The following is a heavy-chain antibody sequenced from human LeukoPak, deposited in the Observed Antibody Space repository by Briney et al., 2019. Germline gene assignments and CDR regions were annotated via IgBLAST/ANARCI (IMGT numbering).Heavy chain of an antibody. CDR2: IYTSGST. CDR1: GGSISSYY. D-gene: IGHD4-17*01. J-gene: IGHJ4*02. Sequence: PSETLSLTCTASGGSISSYYWSWIRQPAGKGLEWIWRIYTSGSTNYYPSLKSRVTMSVDTSKNQFFLKLSSVTAADTAVYYCARDPDYGDYGGAYFDYWGQGTLVTVSS. CDR3: ARDPDYGDYGGAYFDY. V-gene: IGHV4-4*07.